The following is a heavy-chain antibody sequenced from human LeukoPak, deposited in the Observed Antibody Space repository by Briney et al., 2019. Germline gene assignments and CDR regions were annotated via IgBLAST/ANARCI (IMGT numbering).Heavy chain of an antibody. D-gene: IGHD3-3*01. CDR2: IIPILGIA. J-gene: IGHJ5*02. V-gene: IGHV1-69*04. Sequence: GASVSVSCKSSGYTFAFTDYYMHWGRQAPGQGLEWMGRIIPILGIANYAQKFKGRVTITADTSTSTAYMELRSLRSDDTAVYYCARDGSQYYDYWSGYPVPWFDPWGQGTLVTVSS. CDR3: ARDGSQYYDYWSGYPVPWFDP. CDR1: GYTFAFTDYY.